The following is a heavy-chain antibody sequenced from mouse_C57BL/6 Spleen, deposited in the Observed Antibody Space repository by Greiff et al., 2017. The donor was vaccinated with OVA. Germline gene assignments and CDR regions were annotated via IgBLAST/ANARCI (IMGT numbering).Heavy chain of an antibody. Sequence: VQLQQSGPELVKPGASVKIPCKASGYTFTDHNMDWVKQSHGKSLEWIGDINPNNGGTIYNQKFKGKATLTVDKSSRTAYMELRSLTSEDTAVYYCARGGYYWFAYWGQGTLVTVSA. J-gene: IGHJ3*01. CDR3: ARGGYYWFAY. CDR2: INPNNGGT. CDR1: GYTFTDHN. V-gene: IGHV1-18*01. D-gene: IGHD2-3*01.